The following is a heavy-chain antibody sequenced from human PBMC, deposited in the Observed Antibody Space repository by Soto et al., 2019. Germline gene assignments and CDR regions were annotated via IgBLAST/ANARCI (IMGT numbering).Heavy chain of an antibody. D-gene: IGHD6-19*01. V-gene: IGHV1-3*04. CDR2: INTDSGNT. CDR3: VRDRAVDWYLDL. J-gene: IGHJ2*01. Sequence: QVQVVQSGAEVKKPGASVRLSCKTSGYSFTSFAIHWVRLGPGQRFEWMGWINTDSGNTKYSQKFQGRVTITRDTAASTTYMEVTSLTFEDTATYYCVRDRAVDWYLDLWGRGTLVTVSS. CDR1: GYSFTSFA.